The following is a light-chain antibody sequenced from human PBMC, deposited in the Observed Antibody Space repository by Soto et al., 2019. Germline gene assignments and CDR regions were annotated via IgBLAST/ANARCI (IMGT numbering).Light chain of an antibody. V-gene: IGKV3-20*01. J-gene: IGKJ1*01. CDR3: QPYVSSGS. CDR1: QSVSNNY. CDR2: GAS. Sequence: VLKSSLRTLYLTKWERGMCCSRASQSVSNNYLAWYQQKPGQAPRLLIYGASNRATGIPDRFSGSGSGTDFTLTISRLEPDDFAVYYCQPYVSSGSSAQRTKV.